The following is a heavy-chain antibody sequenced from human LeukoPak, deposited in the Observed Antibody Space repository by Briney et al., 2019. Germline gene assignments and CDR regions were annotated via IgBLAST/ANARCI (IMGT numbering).Heavy chain of an antibody. V-gene: IGHV1-8*01. CDR3: ARVRYYYGSGSSNPFDY. CDR2: MNPNSGNT. Sequence: ASVKVSCKASGYTFTSYDINWVRQATGQGLEWMGWMNPNSGNTGYAQKFQGRATMTRNTSISTAYMELSSLRSEDTAVYYCARVRYYYGSGSSNPFDYWGQGTLVTVSS. D-gene: IGHD3-10*01. J-gene: IGHJ4*02. CDR1: GYTFTSYD.